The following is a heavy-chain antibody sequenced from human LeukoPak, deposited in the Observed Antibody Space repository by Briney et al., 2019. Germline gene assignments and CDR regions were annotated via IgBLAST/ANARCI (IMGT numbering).Heavy chain of an antibody. Sequence: GASVKVSCKTSGYTFSSYGINWVRQAPGQGLEWMGWISTYSGDTHYAQKLQGRVTMTTDTSTSTAYMDLRSLTSDDTAVYYCVRGILSDDTLTGPWGQGTLVTVSS. J-gene: IGHJ5*02. V-gene: IGHV1-18*01. D-gene: IGHD3-9*01. CDR2: ISTYSGDT. CDR3: VRGILSDDTLTGP. CDR1: GYTFSSYG.